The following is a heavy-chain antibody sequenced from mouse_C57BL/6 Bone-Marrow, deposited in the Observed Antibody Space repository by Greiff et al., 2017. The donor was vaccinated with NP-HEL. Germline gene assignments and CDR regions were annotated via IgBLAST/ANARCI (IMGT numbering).Heavy chain of an antibody. CDR3: TTSSYYCGRDY. D-gene: IGHD1-1*01. Sequence: VQLQQSGTVLARPGASVKMSCKTSGYTFTSYWMHWVKQRPGQGLEWIGAIYPGNSDTSYNQKFKGKAKLTAVTSASTAYMELSSLTNEDSAVYYCTTSSYYCGRDYWGQGTTLTVSS. CDR1: GYTFTSYW. CDR2: IYPGNSDT. V-gene: IGHV1-5*01. J-gene: IGHJ2*01.